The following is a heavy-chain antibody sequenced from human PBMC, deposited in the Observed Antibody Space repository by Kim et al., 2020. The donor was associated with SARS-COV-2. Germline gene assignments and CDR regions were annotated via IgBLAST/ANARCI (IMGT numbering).Heavy chain of an antibody. J-gene: IGHJ6*02. CDR2: ISYDGSNK. V-gene: IGHV3-30*04. D-gene: IGHD5-18*01. CDR3: ARDGGYSYGYYYYYGMDV. Sequence: GGSLRLSCAASGFTFSSYAMHWVRQAPGKGLEWVAVISYDGSNKYYADSVKGRFTISRDNSKNTLYLQMNSLRAEDTAVYYCARDGGYSYGYYYYYGMDVWGQGATVTVSS. CDR1: GFTFSSYA.